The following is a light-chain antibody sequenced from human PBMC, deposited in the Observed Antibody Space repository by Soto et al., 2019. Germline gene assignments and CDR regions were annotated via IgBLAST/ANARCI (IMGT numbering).Light chain of an antibody. Sequence: QLTQSPSSLSASVGDRVPITSRASQGSDRWVAWDEQKPGKAPKVLVYAASSLRSGVPSRFSGSGSGTDFSLTISSLQPEDLATYYCKQSKSFPLTFVGGTKEDIK. CDR1: QGSDRW. CDR2: AAS. J-gene: IGKJ4*01. V-gene: IGKV1-12*01. CDR3: KQSKSFPLT.